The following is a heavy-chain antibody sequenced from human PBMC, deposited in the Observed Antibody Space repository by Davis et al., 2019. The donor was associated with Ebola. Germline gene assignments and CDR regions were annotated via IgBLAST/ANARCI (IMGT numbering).Heavy chain of an antibody. J-gene: IGHJ4*02. CDR2: IYYSGST. CDR3: ARVNSVWRKGFGGSYYFDY. CDR1: GGSISSSSYY. Sequence: SETLSLTCTVSGGSISSSSYYWGWIRQPPGKGLEWIGSIYYSGSTYYNPSLKSRVTISVDKSKNQFSLKLSSVTAADTAVYYCARVNSVWRKGFGGSYYFDYWGQGTLVTVSS. V-gene: IGHV4-39*07. D-gene: IGHD3-10*01.